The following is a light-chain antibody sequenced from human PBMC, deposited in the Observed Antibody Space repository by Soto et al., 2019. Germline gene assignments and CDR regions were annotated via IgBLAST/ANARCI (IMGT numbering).Light chain of an antibody. CDR1: QSVSSSY. V-gene: IGKV3-20*01. CDR2: GAS. CDR3: QQYGSSPRT. J-gene: IGKJ1*01. Sequence: IVLTQSPGTLSLSPGERATLSCRASQSVSSSYLAWYQQKPGQAPRLLIYGASSRATGIPDRFSGSGSGTDFTLTISRLEPEGFAVYYCQQYGSSPRTFGQGTKVDIK.